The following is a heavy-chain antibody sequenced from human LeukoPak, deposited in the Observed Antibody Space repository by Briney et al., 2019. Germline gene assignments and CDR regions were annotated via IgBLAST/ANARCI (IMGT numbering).Heavy chain of an antibody. CDR2: ISSSSSTI. V-gene: IGHV3-48*04. CDR1: GFTFSSYS. CDR3: ARDPAGFSTTPGFDP. J-gene: IGHJ5*02. D-gene: IGHD1-1*01. Sequence: GGSLRLSCVASGFTFSSYSMNWVRQAPGKGLEWVSWISSSSSTIYYADSVKGRFTISRDNAKNSLYLQMNSLRAEDTAVYYCARDPAGFSTTPGFDPWGREPWSPSPQ.